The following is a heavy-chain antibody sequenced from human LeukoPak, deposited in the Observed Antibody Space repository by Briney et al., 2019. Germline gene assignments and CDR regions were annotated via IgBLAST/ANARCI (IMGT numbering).Heavy chain of an antibody. CDR2: VSYDGSNK. D-gene: IGHD6-13*01. CDR1: GFTFSSYA. CDR3: ARVGVVKGSSSWYFDY. J-gene: IGHJ4*02. Sequence: GGSLRLSCAASGFTFSSYAMHWVRQAPVKGLEWVAVVSYDGSNKYYADSVKGRFTISRDNSKNTLYLQMNSLRAEDTAVYYCARVGVVKGSSSWYFDYWGQGTLVTVSS. V-gene: IGHV3-30*04.